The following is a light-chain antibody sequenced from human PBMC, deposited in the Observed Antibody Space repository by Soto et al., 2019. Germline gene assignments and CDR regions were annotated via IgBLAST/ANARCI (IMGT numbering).Light chain of an antibody. Sequence: QSVLTQPASVSGSPGQSITISCTGTSGDIGSYNRVSWYQQHPGKAPKLIIYEVTDRPSGVSNRFSGSKSGNTASLTISGLQAEDEAESYCSSYTNSNTRACVFGTGTKLTVL. CDR2: EVT. CDR3: SSYTNSNTRACV. V-gene: IGLV2-14*01. J-gene: IGLJ1*01. CDR1: SGDIGSYNR.